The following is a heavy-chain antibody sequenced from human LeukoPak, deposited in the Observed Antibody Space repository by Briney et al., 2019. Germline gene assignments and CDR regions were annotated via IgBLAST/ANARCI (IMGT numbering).Heavy chain of an antibody. V-gene: IGHV3-20*04. D-gene: IGHD3-3*01. J-gene: IGHJ4*02. CDR3: ARTGNDFWSGYYPYFDY. Sequence: GGSLRLSCAASGFTFDDYGMSWVRQAPGKGLEWVSGINWNGGSTGYADSVKGRFTISRDNAKNSLYLQMNSLRAEDTALYYCARTGNDFWSGYYPYFDYWGQGTLVTVSS. CDR1: GFTFDDYG. CDR2: INWNGGST.